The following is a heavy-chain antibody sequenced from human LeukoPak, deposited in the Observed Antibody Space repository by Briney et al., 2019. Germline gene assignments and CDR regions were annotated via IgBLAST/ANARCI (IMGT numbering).Heavy chain of an antibody. CDR1: GFTFSSYW. CDR3: ARETYNWNDGSHFDY. CDR2: IKQDGSEK. V-gene: IGHV3-7*04. J-gene: IGHJ4*02. D-gene: IGHD1-1*01. Sequence: GGSLRLSCAASGFTFSSYWMSWGRQAPGKGLEWVANIKQDGSEKYYVDSVKGRFTISRDNAKNSLYLQMNSLRAEDTAVYYCARETYNWNDGSHFDYWGQGTLVTVSS.